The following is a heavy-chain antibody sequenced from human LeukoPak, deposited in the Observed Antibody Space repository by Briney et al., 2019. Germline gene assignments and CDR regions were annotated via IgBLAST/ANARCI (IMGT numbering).Heavy chain of an antibody. D-gene: IGHD3-10*01. CDR2: ISSSSTYI. CDR3: ARDSRGFHTANDAFDV. V-gene: IGHV3-21*01. Sequence: GGSLRLSCTASGFTFSTYTINWVRQAPGKGLEWVSSISSSSTYIYYADSVKGRFTISRDNAKNSLFLQMNSLRAEDTAVYYCARDSRGFHTANDAFDVWGQGTMVTVSS. J-gene: IGHJ3*01. CDR1: GFTFSTYT.